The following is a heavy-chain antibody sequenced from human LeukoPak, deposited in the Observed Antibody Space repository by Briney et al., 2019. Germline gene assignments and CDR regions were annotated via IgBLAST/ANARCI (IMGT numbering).Heavy chain of an antibody. J-gene: IGHJ6*02. V-gene: IGHV4-59*01. Sequence: SETLSLTCTVSGGSMSSYYWSWIGQPPGKGLEWIGYIYYSGSTNYNPSLKSRVTISVDTSKNQFSLKLSSVTAADTAVYYCARDMGYYGMDVWDHGTTVTVSS. CDR3: ARDMGYYGMDV. CDR1: GGSMSSYY. D-gene: IGHD3-10*01. CDR2: IYYSGST.